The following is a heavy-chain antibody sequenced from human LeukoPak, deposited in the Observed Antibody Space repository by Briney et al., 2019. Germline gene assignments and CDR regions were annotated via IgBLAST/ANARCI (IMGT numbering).Heavy chain of an antibody. D-gene: IGHD1-26*01. CDR1: GFTFSSYS. CDR2: ISSSSSYI. V-gene: IGHV3-21*01. CDR3: ARYTSNVVGKRHYFDY. Sequence: MAGGSLRLSCAASGFTFSSYSMNWVRQAPGKGLEWVSSISSSSSYIYYADSVKGRFTISRDNAKNSLYLQMNSLRAEDTAVYYCARYTSNVVGKRHYFDYWGQGTLVTVSS. J-gene: IGHJ4*02.